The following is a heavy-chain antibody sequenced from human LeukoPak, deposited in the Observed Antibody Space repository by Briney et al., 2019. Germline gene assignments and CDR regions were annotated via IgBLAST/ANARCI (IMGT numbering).Heavy chain of an antibody. CDR3: ARGSAGGYVYSYFDY. CDR1: GGSISSGGYY. D-gene: IGHD5-12*01. V-gene: IGHV4-31*03. CDR2: IYYSGST. Sequence: SQTLSLTCTVSGGSISSGGYYWSWIRQHPGKGLEWIGYIYYSGSTYYNPSLKSRVTISVDTSKNQFSLKLSSVTAADTAVYYCARGSAGGYVYSYFDYRGQGTLVTVSS. J-gene: IGHJ4*02.